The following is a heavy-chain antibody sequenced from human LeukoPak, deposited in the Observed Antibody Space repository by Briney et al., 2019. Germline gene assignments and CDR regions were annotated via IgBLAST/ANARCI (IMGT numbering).Heavy chain of an antibody. CDR2: ISSSSSTI. D-gene: IGHD2-2*01. CDR1: RFTFGIYW. V-gene: IGHV3-48*01. J-gene: IGHJ4*02. CDR3: ARVGYCSTTSCYWRAFDY. Sequence: GGSLRLSCAASRFTFGIYWMSWVRQAPGKGLEWVSYISSSSSTIYYADSVKGRFTISRDNAKNSLYLQMNSLRAEDTAVYYCARVGYCSTTSCYWRAFDYWGQGTLVTVSS.